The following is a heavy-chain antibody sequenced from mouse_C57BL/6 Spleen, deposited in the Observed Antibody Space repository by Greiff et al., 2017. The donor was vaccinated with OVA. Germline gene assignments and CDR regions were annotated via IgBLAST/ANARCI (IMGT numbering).Heavy chain of an antibody. CDR2: IYPGDGDT. CDR1: GYAFSSSW. Sequence: VQLQQSGPELVKPGASVKISCKASGYAFSSSWMNWVKQRPGKGLEWIGRIYPGDGDTNYNGKFKGKATLTADKSSSTAYMQLSSLTSEDSAVYLCARKEDYGNYGYFDVWGTGTTVTVSS. V-gene: IGHV1-82*01. CDR3: ARKEDYGNYGYFDV. D-gene: IGHD1-1*02. J-gene: IGHJ1*03.